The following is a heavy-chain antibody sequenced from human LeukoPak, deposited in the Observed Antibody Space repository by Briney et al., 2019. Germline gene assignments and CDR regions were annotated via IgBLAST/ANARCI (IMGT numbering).Heavy chain of an antibody. D-gene: IGHD2-15*01. V-gene: IGHV4-31*03. CDR1: GGSISSGGYY. Sequence: PSETLSLTCTVSGGSISSGGYYWSWIRQHPGKGLEWVGYIYDSVTTYYNPSLKSRVTISEDTSKNQFSLKLSSVTAADTAVYYCARGRDCSGGNCYRLGYYFDYWGQGTLVTVSS. CDR3: ARGRDCSGGNCYRLGYYFDY. CDR2: IYDSVTT. J-gene: IGHJ4*02.